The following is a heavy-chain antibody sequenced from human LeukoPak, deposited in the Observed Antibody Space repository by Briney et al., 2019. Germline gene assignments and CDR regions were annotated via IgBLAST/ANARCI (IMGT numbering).Heavy chain of an antibody. J-gene: IGHJ4*02. Sequence: SGGSLRLSCAASGFTFSSYSMHWVRQAPGKGLEWVAFISNDGRNKNYADSVQGRFTISRDNSKNTLYLQMNSLRAEDTAVYYCVRDDRGYSGYHFDYWGQGTLVTVSS. CDR3: VRDDRGYSGYHFDY. CDR1: GFTFSSYS. V-gene: IGHV3-30*04. CDR2: ISNDGRNK. D-gene: IGHD5-12*01.